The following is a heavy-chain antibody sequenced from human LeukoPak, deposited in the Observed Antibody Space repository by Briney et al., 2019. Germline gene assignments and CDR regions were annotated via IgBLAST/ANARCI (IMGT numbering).Heavy chain of an antibody. CDR2: INHSGST. Sequence: PSETLSLTCAVYGGSFSGYYWSWIREPPGKGLEWRGEINHSGSTNYNPSPKSRVTISVDTSKNQFSLKLSSVTAADTAVYYCARGPAAGHYYYYGMDVWGKGTTVTVSS. V-gene: IGHV4-34*01. CDR1: GGSFSGYY. J-gene: IGHJ6*04. CDR3: ARGPAAGHYYYYGMDV. D-gene: IGHD6-13*01.